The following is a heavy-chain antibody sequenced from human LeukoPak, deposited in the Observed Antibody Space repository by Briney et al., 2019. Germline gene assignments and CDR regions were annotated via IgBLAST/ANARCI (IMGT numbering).Heavy chain of an antibody. V-gene: IGHV3-7*05. CDR2: IKEDGSDK. J-gene: IGHJ4*02. CDR3: ARDTGYNTFHY. D-gene: IGHD5-24*01. Sequence: GGSLRLSCAASGFTFSTYWMSWVRQAAGKGLEWVANIKEDGSDKYYVDSVKGRFTISRDNAKNSLYLQMNSLRAEDTAVYYCARDTGYNTFHYWGQGTLVTVSS. CDR1: GFTFSTYW.